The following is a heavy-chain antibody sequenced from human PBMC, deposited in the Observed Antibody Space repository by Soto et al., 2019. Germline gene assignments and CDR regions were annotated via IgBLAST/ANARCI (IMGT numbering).Heavy chain of an antibody. CDR1: GGSLSSGGYY. Sequence: QVQLQESGPGLVKPSQTLSLTCTVSGGSLSSGGYYWSWIRQHPGKGLEWIGYIYYSGTTYYSPSLRSRVTISGDTSNSQFSLKLSSVTAADRAVYYWARGPWGVSNSFDYWGQGTLVTVSS. D-gene: IGHD3-10*01. CDR2: IYYSGTT. CDR3: ARGPWGVSNSFDY. V-gene: IGHV4-31*03. J-gene: IGHJ4*02.